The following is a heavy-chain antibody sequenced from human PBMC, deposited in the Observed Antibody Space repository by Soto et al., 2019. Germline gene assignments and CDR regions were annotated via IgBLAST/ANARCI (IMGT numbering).Heavy chain of an antibody. V-gene: IGHV1-18*01. CDR1: GYSFTTYG. CDR3: AREGPAPYYYYGMDV. J-gene: IGHJ6*02. CDR2: ISGYNGNT. Sequence: QVQLVQSGGEVKKPGASVKVSCKTSGYSFTTYGISWVRQAPGQGLEWMGWISGYNGNTHYAQKFQGRVSMTTDTSTSTAYMELRSLRSDDTAVYYCAREGPAPYYYYGMDVWAQGTTVTVSS.